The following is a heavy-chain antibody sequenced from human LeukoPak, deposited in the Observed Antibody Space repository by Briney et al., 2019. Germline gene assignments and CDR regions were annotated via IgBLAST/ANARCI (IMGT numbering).Heavy chain of an antibody. CDR1: GDSISSGYY. V-gene: IGHV4-38-2*02. J-gene: IGHJ4*02. Sequence: PSETLSLTCSVSGDSISSGYYWGWIRQPPGKGLEWIGSMYHTGRTDDNPSLKSRVTMSVDTSKNQFSLRLSSVTAADTAVYYCARHIFDRADYEEFDYWGQGTLVTVSS. CDR2: MYHTGRT. CDR3: ARHIFDRADYEEFDY. D-gene: IGHD3-16*01.